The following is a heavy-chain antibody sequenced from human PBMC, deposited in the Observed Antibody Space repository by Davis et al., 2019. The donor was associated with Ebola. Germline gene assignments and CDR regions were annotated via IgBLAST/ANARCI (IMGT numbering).Heavy chain of an antibody. J-gene: IGHJ3*02. D-gene: IGHD2-2*01. CDR1: GYSFTSYW. CDR3: ARPVVPAAMGAFDI. Sequence: KVSCKGSGYSFTSYWISWVRQMPGKGLEWMGRIDPSDSYTNYSPSFQGHVTISADKSISTAYLQWSSLKASDTAMYYCARPVVPAAMGAFDIWGQGTMVTVSS. V-gene: IGHV5-10-1*01. CDR2: IDPSDSYT.